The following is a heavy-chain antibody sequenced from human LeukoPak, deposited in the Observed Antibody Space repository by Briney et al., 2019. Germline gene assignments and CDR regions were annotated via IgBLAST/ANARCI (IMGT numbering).Heavy chain of an antibody. CDR3: AREECSSTSCYTRYYYYGMDV. V-gene: IGHV3-7*01. Sequence: GGSLRLSCAASGFTFSSYWMSWVRQAPGKGLEWVANIKQDGSEKYYVDSMKGRFIISRDNAKNSLYLQMNSLRAEDTAVYYCAREECSSTSCYTRYYYYGMDVWGQGTTVTVSS. CDR2: IKQDGSEK. J-gene: IGHJ6*02. D-gene: IGHD2-2*02. CDR1: GFTFSSYW.